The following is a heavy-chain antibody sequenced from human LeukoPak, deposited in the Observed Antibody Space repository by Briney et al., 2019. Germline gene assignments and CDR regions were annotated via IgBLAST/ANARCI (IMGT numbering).Heavy chain of an antibody. CDR3: AKAPVTTCLGAYCYPFDL. J-gene: IGHJ4*02. V-gene: IGHV3-53*01. Sequence: GGSLRLSCAASGFTVSSNYMSWVRQAPGKGLEWVSVIYSGGSTYYAESLKGRLTISRDNSKDTLYLQMRSLRAEDAGVYYCAKAPVTTCLGAYCYPFDLWGQGTQVTVSS. D-gene: IGHD2-21*01. CDR2: IYSGGST. CDR1: GFTVSSNY.